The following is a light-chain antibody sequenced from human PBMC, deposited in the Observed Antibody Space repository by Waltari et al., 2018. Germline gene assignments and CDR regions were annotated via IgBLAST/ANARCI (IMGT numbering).Light chain of an antibody. J-gene: IGKJ1*01. Sequence: LSASVGDRVTITCRASQSIRTFLNWYQQKVGKAPKLLIYDASTLQGGVPSRFSAGGSGTEFTLTISSLQAEDFATYYCQQSYSNSRAFGQGTKIEVK. CDR1: QSIRTF. CDR2: DAS. V-gene: IGKV1-39*01. CDR3: QQSYSNSRA.